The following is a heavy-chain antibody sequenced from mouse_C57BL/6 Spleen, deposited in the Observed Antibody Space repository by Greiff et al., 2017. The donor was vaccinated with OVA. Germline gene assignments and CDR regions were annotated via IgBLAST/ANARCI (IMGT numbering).Heavy chain of an antibody. Sequence: EVQLQQSGPELVKPGASVKISCKASGYSFTGYYMNWVKQSPEKSLEWIGEINPSTGGTTYNQKFKAKATLTVDKSSSTAYMQLKSLTSEDSAVYYCANYDYDGHYAMDYWGQGTSVTVSS. CDR3: ANYDYDGHYAMDY. J-gene: IGHJ4*01. CDR1: GYSFTGYY. D-gene: IGHD2-4*01. V-gene: IGHV1-42*01. CDR2: INPSTGGT.